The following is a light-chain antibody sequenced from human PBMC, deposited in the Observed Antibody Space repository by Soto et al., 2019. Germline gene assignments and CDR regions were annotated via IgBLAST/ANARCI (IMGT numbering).Light chain of an antibody. V-gene: IGLV2-11*01. CDR2: DVT. Sequence: QSALTQPRSVSGSPGQSVTISCTGTSSDVGRYNYVSWYQHHPGKAPKLRIYDVTKRPSGVSDRFSGSKSGNTASLTISGLQAEDEADYYCCSFAASGALVFGGGTKVTVL. CDR3: CSFAASGALV. J-gene: IGLJ3*02. CDR1: SSDVGRYNY.